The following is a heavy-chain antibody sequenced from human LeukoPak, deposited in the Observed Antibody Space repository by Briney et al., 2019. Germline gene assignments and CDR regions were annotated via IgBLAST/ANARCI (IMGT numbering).Heavy chain of an antibody. J-gene: IGHJ3*02. Sequence: PSETLSLTCTVSGGSISSGGYYWSWIRQPPGKGLEWIGYIYHSGSTYYNPSLKSRVTISVDRSKNQFSLKLSSVTAADTAVYYCARALEIVRALGYCSSTSCRDPDAFDIWGQGTMVTVSS. D-gene: IGHD2-2*01. CDR3: ARALEIVRALGYCSSTSCRDPDAFDI. CDR2: IYHSGST. CDR1: GGSISSGGYY. V-gene: IGHV4-30-2*01.